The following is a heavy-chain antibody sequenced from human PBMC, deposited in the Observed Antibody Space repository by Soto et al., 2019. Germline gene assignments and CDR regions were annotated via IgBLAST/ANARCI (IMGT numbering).Heavy chain of an antibody. V-gene: IGHV3-7*05. CDR1: GFTFSSYL. CDR2: IKQDGSEK. CDR3: ARAGKYYYDSSGYSHY. J-gene: IGHJ4*02. D-gene: IGHD3-22*01. Sequence: GGSLRLSCAASGFTFSSYLMSWVRQAPGKGLEWVANIKQDGSEKYYVDSVKGRFTISRDNAKNSLYLQMNSLRAEDTAVYYCARAGKYYYDSSGYSHYWGQGTLVTVSS.